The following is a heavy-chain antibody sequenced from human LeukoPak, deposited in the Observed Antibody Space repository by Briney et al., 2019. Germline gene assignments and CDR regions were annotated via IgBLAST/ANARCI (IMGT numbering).Heavy chain of an antibody. Sequence: GGSLRLSCAASGFTFSSYAMSWVRQAPGKGLEWVSAISGSGGSTYYADSVKGRFTISRDNSKNTLYLQMNSLRAEDTAVYYCAKDRRGSGSPQVSDYWSQGTLVTVSS. J-gene: IGHJ4*02. CDR2: ISGSGGST. D-gene: IGHD1-26*01. V-gene: IGHV3-23*01. CDR1: GFTFSSYA. CDR3: AKDRRGSGSPQVSDY.